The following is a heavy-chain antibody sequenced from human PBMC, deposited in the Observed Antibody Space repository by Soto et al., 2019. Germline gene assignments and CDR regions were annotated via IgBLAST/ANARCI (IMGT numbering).Heavy chain of an antibody. CDR1: GFSLSNARMG. CDR2: IFSNDEK. Sequence: SGPTLVNPTETLTLTCTVSGFSLSNARMGVSWIRQPPGKALEWLAHIFSNDEKSYSTSLKSRLTISKDTSKSQVVLTMTNMDPVDTATYYCARIAYSSGWYYYYMDVWGKGTTVTVSS. V-gene: IGHV2-26*01. D-gene: IGHD6-19*01. CDR3: ARIAYSSGWYYYYMDV. J-gene: IGHJ6*03.